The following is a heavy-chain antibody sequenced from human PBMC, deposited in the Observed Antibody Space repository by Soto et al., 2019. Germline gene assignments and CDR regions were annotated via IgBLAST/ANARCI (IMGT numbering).Heavy chain of an antibody. Sequence: SETLSLTCTVSGGSMHDYFWSWIRQTPGKGLEWIGYISYNGHTNYNPSLQSRLTMSLDKSKNQFSLNLSSVTAADTAVYYCARASSGWDPSAYFDYWGQGTLVTVSS. CDR3: ARASSGWDPSAYFDY. V-gene: IGHV4-59*01. J-gene: IGHJ4*02. CDR2: ISYNGHT. D-gene: IGHD6-19*01. CDR1: GGSMHDYF.